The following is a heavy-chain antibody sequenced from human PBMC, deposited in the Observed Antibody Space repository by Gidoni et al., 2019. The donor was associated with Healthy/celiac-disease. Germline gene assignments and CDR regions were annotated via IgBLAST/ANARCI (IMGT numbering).Heavy chain of an antibody. V-gene: IGHV4-31*03. CDR3: ARQGIRPGRRGYRPHFDY. Sequence: QVQLQESGPGLVKPSQTLSLTCTVSGGSISSGGYYWRGLRQHPGKGLGWIGYIYYSGSTYSNPSLKSRVTISVDTSKNQFSLKLSSVTAADTAVYYCARQGIRPGRRGYRPHFDYWGQGTLVTVSS. D-gene: IGHD5-18*01. CDR1: GGSISSGGYY. J-gene: IGHJ4*02. CDR2: IYYSGST.